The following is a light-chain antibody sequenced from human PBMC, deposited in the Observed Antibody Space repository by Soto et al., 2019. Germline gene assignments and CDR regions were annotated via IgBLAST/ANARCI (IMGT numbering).Light chain of an antibody. CDR3: SSYTSSSTLVL. Sequence: QSVLTQPASVSGSPGQSITISCTGTNRDIGGYNHVSWYQQQPGKAPKLIIYEVTNRPSGVSDRFSGSKSGNTASLTISGLQAEDEADYFCSSYTSSSTLVLFGGGTKLTVL. J-gene: IGLJ2*01. CDR1: NRDIGGYNH. V-gene: IGLV2-14*01. CDR2: EVT.